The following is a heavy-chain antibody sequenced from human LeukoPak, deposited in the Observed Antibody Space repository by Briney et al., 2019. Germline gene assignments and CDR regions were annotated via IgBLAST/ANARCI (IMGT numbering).Heavy chain of an antibody. Sequence: ASVKVSCKASGGTFSSYDINWVRQATGQGLEWMGWMNPNSGNTGYAQKFQGRVTMTRNTSISTAYMELSSLRSEDTAVYYCARGGYSGYDYYFDYWGQGTLVTVSS. CDR3: ARGGYSGYDYYFDY. V-gene: IGHV1-8*02. CDR1: GGTFSSYD. D-gene: IGHD5-12*01. J-gene: IGHJ4*02. CDR2: MNPNSGNT.